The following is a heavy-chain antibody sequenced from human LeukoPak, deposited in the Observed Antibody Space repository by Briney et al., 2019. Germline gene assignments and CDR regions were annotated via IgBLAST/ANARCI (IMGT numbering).Heavy chain of an antibody. J-gene: IGHJ4*02. CDR2: INPNSGGT. V-gene: IGHV1-2*02. CDR1: GYTXTDYY. CDR3: ATMGATTFDH. D-gene: IGHD1-26*01. Sequence: GASVKVSCKASGYTXTDYYIHGVRQAPGQGLEWLGWINPNSGGTNYAQKLQGRVTMTRDTSIRTVYMEVSRLTSDDTAVYYCATMGATTFDHWGQGTLVTVSS.